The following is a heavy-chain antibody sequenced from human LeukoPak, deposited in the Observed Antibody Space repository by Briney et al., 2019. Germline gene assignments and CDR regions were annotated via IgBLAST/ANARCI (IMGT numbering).Heavy chain of an antibody. D-gene: IGHD5-24*01. J-gene: IGHJ6*02. V-gene: IGHV3-30*03. CDR3: ARRDGYRGMDV. Sequence: GRSLRLSCAASGFTFSSYGMHWVRQAPGKGLEWVAVISYDGSNKYYADSVKGRFTISRDNSKNTLYLQMNSLRAEDTAVYYRARRDGYRGMDVWGQGTTVTVSS. CDR2: ISYDGSNK. CDR1: GFTFSSYG.